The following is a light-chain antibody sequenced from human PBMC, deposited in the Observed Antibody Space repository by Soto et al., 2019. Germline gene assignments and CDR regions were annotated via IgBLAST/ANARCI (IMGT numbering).Light chain of an antibody. Sequence: EIVLTQSPATLSLSPGERATLSCRASQSVSSYLAWYQQKPGPAPRLLIYDASNRATGIPARFSGSGSGTDXXXXXXXXXPEDFAVYYCQQRSNWPLTCGGGTKVEIK. CDR3: QQRSNWPLT. J-gene: IGKJ4*01. V-gene: IGKV3-11*01. CDR2: DAS. CDR1: QSVSSY.